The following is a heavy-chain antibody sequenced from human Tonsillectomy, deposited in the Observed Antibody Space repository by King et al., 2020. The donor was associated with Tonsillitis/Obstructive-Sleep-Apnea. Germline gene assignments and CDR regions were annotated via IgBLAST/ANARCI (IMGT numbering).Heavy chain of an antibody. CDR3: ARDGPHYDVDI. CDR2: IWNDESTR. V-gene: IGHV3-33*01. J-gene: IGHJ3*02. CDR1: GFTFRTSG. Sequence: VQLVESGGGVVQPGRALRLSCAASGFTFRTSGMHWGRQAPGKGLEWVSIIWNDESTRYYADSVKGRFTISRDNSKNTLYLHMNSLRAEDTAVYYCARDGPHYDVDIWGQGTMVTVSS. D-gene: IGHD3-3*01.